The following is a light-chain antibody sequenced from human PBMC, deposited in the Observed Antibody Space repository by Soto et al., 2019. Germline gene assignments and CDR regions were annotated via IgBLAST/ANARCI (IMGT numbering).Light chain of an antibody. CDR2: LGS. CDR1: QSLLHSNGYNY. V-gene: IGKV2-28*01. Sequence: DIVMTQSPLSLPVTPGEPASISCRSSQSLLHSNGYNYLDSYLQKPGQSPQLLIYLGSNRASGVPDRFSGSGSGTDFTLKISRVEAEDVGVYYCMQALQTPQMYTFGQGTKLEIK. J-gene: IGKJ2*01. CDR3: MQALQTPQMYT.